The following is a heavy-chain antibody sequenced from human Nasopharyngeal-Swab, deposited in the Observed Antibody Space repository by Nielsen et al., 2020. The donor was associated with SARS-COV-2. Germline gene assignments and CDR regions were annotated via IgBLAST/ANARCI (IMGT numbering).Heavy chain of an antibody. V-gene: IGHV1-3*01. Sequence: ASVKVSCKASGHTFTSYAMHWVRQAPGQRLEWMGWINAGNGNTKYSQKFQGRVTITRDTSASTAYMELSSLRSEDTAVYYCAFGIAVAGPMGYYGMDVWGQGTTVTVSS. J-gene: IGHJ6*02. CDR2: INAGNGNT. D-gene: IGHD6-19*01. CDR1: GHTFTSYA. CDR3: AFGIAVAGPMGYYGMDV.